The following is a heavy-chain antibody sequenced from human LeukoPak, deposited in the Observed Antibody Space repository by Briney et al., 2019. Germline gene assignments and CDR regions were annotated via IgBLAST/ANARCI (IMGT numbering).Heavy chain of an antibody. D-gene: IGHD5/OR15-5a*01. CDR3: VSFYETY. CDR1: GNYW. Sequence: SVGSLRLSCAASGNYWMHWVRQVPGKGLVWVSHINSDGSWTSYADSVKGRFTISKDNAKNTVYLQMNSRRAEDTAVYYCVSFYETYWGRGTLVTVSS. V-gene: IGHV3-74*01. CDR2: INSDGSWT. J-gene: IGHJ4*02.